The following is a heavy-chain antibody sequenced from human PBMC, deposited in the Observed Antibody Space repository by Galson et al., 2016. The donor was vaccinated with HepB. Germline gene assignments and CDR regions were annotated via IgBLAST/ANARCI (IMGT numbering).Heavy chain of an antibody. V-gene: IGHV3-7*03. CDR1: GFTFTTYW. J-gene: IGHJ1*01. CDR2: IKQDGSEK. D-gene: IGHD3-22*01. CDR3: AQYYYDSSGYAEYFQN. Sequence: SLRLSCAASGFTFTTYWMSWVRQAPGKGLEWVANIKQDGSEKYYVDSVKGRFTISRDNAKNSLYLQMNSLRAEDTAVYYCAQYYYDSSGYAEYFQNWGQGSRVTVSS.